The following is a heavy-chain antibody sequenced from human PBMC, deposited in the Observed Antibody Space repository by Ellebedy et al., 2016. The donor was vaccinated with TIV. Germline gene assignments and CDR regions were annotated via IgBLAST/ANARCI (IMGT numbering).Heavy chain of an antibody. D-gene: IGHD3-22*01. CDR3: ARFITMVVVVMPSDAFDI. J-gene: IGHJ3*02. CDR1: GGSVSSYF. V-gene: IGHV4-59*08. Sequence: MPSETLSLTCTVSGGSVSSYFWSWIRQAPGKGLEWIGYIYNSGSSNYNPSLKSRVTMSLDTSKNQFSLKLSSVTAADTAVYYCARFITMVVVVMPSDAFDIWGQGTMVTVSS. CDR2: IYNSGSS.